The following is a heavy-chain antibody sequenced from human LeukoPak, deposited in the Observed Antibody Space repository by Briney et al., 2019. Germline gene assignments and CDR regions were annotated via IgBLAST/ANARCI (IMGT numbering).Heavy chain of an antibody. J-gene: IGHJ4*02. CDR3: ARAEVRGAYYFDY. CDR2: ISSSSSYI. Sequence: GGSLRLSCAASGFTFSSYSMNWVRQAPGKGLEWVSSISSSSSYIYYADSVKGRFTISRDNSKNTLYLQMNSLRAEDTAVYYCARAEVRGAYYFDYWGQGTLVTVSS. CDR1: GFTFSSYS. D-gene: IGHD3-10*01. V-gene: IGHV3-21*01.